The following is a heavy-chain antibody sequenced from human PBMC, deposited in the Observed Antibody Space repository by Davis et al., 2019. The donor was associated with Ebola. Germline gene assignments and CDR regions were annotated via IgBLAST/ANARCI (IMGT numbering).Heavy chain of an antibody. J-gene: IGHJ4*02. V-gene: IGHV1-69*13. CDR3: ARTPPDSSGYYRGPYYFDY. CDR2: IIPIFGTA. Sequence: SVKVSCKASGGTFSSYAISWVRQAPGQGLEWMGGIIPIFGTANYAQKFQGRVTITADESTSTAYMELSSLRSEDTAVYYCARTPPDSSGYYRGPYYFDYWGQGTLVTVSS. CDR1: GGTFSSYA. D-gene: IGHD3-22*01.